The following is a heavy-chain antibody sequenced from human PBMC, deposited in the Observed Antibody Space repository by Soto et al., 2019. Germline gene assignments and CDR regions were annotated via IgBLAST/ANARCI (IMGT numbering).Heavy chain of an antibody. V-gene: IGHV1-24*01. J-gene: IGHJ2*01. CDR2: FDPEEGET. CDR1: GSGYTLTDLS. CDR3: GTDTEGHGLERGFFDL. D-gene: IGHD1-1*01. Sequence: QVQLRQSGAEVKKPGASVKVPCKVSGSGYTLTDLSIHWVRQTPERGLEWMGGFDPEEGETIYAQKFQGSVTMTEDTSTDTACMELDSLRSEDTALYFCGTDTEGHGLERGFFDLWGRGTLVTVSS.